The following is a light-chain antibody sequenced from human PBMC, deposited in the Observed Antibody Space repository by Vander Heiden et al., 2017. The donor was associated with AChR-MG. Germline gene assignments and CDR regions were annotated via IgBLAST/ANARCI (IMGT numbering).Light chain of an antibody. Sequence: SYELTQPPSVSVSPGQTARINCSGDALPKQYAYWYQQKPGQGPGLVIYKARERPSGIPVRFSGSSSGTTVTLIISGVQAEDEADYYCQSADSSGTYVVFGGVTKLTVL. J-gene: IGLJ2*01. CDR2: KAR. CDR3: QSADSSGTYVV. CDR1: ALPKQY. V-gene: IGLV3-25*03.